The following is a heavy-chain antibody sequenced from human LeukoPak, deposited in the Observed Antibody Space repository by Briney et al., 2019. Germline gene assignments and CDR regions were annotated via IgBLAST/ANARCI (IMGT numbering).Heavy chain of an antibody. V-gene: IGHV4-30-4*08. Sequence: PSETLSLTCTVSGGSISSGDYYWGWIRQPPGKGLEWIGYIYYSGSTYYNPSLKSRVTISVDTSKNQFSLKLSSVTAADTAVYYCARGVVGALLGYWGQGTLVTVSS. CDR3: ARGVVGALLGY. J-gene: IGHJ4*02. CDR1: GGSISSGDYY. D-gene: IGHD1-26*01. CDR2: IYYSGST.